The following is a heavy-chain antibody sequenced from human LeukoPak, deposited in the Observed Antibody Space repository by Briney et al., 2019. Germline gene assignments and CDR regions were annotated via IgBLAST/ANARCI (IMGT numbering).Heavy chain of an antibody. CDR1: GYTFTSYG. CDR2: ISVYNGNT. D-gene: IGHD3-22*01. Sequence: ASVKVSCKASGYTFTSYGISWVRQAPGQGPEWMGWISVYNGNTNYAQKLQGRVTMTTDTSTSTAYMELRSLRSDDTAVYYCARGASTYYDSSDYFDYWGQGTLVTVSS. V-gene: IGHV1-18*01. CDR3: ARGASTYYDSSDYFDY. J-gene: IGHJ4*02.